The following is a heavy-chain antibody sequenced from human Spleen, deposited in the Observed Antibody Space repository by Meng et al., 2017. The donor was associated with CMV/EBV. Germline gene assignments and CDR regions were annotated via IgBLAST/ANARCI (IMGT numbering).Heavy chain of an antibody. V-gene: IGHV3-21*01. J-gene: IGHJ4*02. CDR3: ARGGIAVAGIGDY. CDR1: GFTLSSYS. Sequence: GGSLRLSCAASGFTLSSYSMNWVRQAPGKGLEWVSSISSSSSYIYYADSVKGRFTISRDNAKNSLYLQMNSLRAEDTAVYYCARGGIAVAGIGDYWGQGTLVTVSS. D-gene: IGHD6-19*01. CDR2: ISSSSSYI.